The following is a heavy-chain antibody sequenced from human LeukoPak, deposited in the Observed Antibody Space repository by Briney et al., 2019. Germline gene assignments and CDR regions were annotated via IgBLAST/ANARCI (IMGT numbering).Heavy chain of an antibody. CDR1: GFNFSDYY. Sequence: PGGSLRLSCAACGFNFSDYYMNWIRQAPGKGLEWVSYISSSGFSTYYAGSVKGRFTISRDNARNSLYLQMNSLAPEDTALYYCARGKRRFDYWGRGTLVSVSS. CDR2: ISSSGFST. J-gene: IGHJ4*02. V-gene: IGHV3-11*01. CDR3: ARGKRRFDY.